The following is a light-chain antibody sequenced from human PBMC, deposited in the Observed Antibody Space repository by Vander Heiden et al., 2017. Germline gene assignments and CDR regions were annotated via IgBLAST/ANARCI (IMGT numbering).Light chain of an antibody. CDR2: DAS. CDR3: QQRSNWLST. J-gene: IGKJ1*01. Sequence: EIVLTQSPATLSLSPGERATLSCRASQSVSSYLAWYQQNPGQAPRLLIYDASNRATGIPARFSGSGSGTDFTLTISSLEPEDFAVYYCQQRSNWLSTFGQGTKVEIK. CDR1: QSVSSY. V-gene: IGKV3-11*01.